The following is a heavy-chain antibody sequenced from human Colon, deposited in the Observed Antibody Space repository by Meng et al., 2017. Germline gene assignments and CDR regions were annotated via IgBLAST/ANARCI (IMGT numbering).Heavy chain of an antibody. Sequence: QVQLQQAGPGLVKPSPTLSLTCAISGDSVTSNRALWHWVRQSPSRGLEWLGQTYYRSEWQNHYGVSVKSRITINADTSRNHFSLHLNSVTPEDMAVYYCTTWYGEYWGQGTLVTVSS. CDR2: TYYRSEWQN. CDR1: GDSVTSNRAL. CDR3: TTWYGEY. J-gene: IGHJ4*02. V-gene: IGHV6-1*01. D-gene: IGHD3-10*01.